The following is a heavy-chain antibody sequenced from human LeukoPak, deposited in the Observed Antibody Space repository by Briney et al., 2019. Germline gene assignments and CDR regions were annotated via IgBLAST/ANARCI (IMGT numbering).Heavy chain of an antibody. CDR3: AGTTVTTLYYFDY. D-gene: IGHD4-11*01. Sequence: SQTLSLTCSVSGGSISSGPYFWSWIRQSPGQGLEWIGSIYYSGSTYYDPSLKSRVTISVDTSKNQFSLKLSSVTAADTAVYYCAGTTVTTLYYFDYWGQGTLVTVSS. CDR2: IYYSGST. CDR1: GGSISSGPYF. V-gene: IGHV4-30-2*03. J-gene: IGHJ4*02.